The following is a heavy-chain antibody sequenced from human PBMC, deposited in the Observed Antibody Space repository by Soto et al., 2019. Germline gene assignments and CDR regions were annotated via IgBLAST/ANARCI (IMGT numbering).Heavy chain of an antibody. J-gene: IGHJ3*02. D-gene: IGHD6-6*01. CDR2: IIPILGIA. V-gene: IGHV1-69*04. CDR3: AREQYSSSSGHDAFDI. CDR1: GGTFSSYT. Sequence: SVKVSCKASGGTFSSYTISWVRQAPGQGLEWMGRIIPILGIANYAQKFQGRVTITEDKSTSTAYMELSSLRSEDTAVYYCAREQYSSSSGHDAFDIWGQGTMVTVSS.